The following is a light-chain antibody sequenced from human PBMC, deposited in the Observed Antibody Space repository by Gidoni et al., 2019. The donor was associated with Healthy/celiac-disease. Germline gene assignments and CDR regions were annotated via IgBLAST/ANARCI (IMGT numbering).Light chain of an antibody. CDR2: DAS. J-gene: IGKJ2*01. Sequence: DIQMTQSPSSLSASVGDRVTITCQASQDISNYLNWYQQETGKAPKLLIYDASNLETGVPSRFSGSGTGTDFTFTISSLQPEEIATYYCQHYDNLPYTFGQGTKLEIK. V-gene: IGKV1-33*01. CDR3: QHYDNLPYT. CDR1: QDISNY.